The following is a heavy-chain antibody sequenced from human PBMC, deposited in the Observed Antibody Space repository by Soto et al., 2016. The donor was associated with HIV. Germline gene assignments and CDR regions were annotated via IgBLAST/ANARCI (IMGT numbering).Heavy chain of an antibody. V-gene: IGHV3-13*04. CDR2: IGTAGDT. Sequence: EVQLVESGGGLVQPGGSLRLSCAASGFTFSSYDMHWVRQATGKGLEWVSGIGTAGDTYYPGSVKGRLTISRENAKNSLYLQMNSLRAGDTAVYYCARGRGSYDSSGYYFEAFDIWGQGTMVTVSS. CDR1: GFTFSSYD. D-gene: IGHD3-22*01. CDR3: ARGRGSYDSSGYYFEAFDI. J-gene: IGHJ3*02.